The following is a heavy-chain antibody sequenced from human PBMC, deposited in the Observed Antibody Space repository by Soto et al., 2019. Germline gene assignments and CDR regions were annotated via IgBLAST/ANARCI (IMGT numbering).Heavy chain of an antibody. Sequence: ASVKVSCKASGYTFTSYGISWVRQAPGQGLEWMGWISAYNGNTNYAQKLQGRVTMTTDTSTSTAYMELRSLRSDDTAVYYCARDPPRGSSGWYGYFQHWGRRTLVTVSS. CDR1: GYTFTSYG. CDR3: ARDPPRGSSGWYGYFQH. V-gene: IGHV1-18*01. D-gene: IGHD6-19*01. CDR2: ISAYNGNT. J-gene: IGHJ1*01.